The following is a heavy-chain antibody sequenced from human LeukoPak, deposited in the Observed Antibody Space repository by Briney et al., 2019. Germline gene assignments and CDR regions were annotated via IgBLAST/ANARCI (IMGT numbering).Heavy chain of an antibody. Sequence: SVKVSCKASGGTFSSYAISWVRQAPGQGLEWMGGIIPIFGTANYAQNFQGRVTITTDESTSTAHMELSSLRSEDTAVYYCARERGSYGDYWGQGTLVTVSS. J-gene: IGHJ4*02. CDR3: ARERGSYGDY. D-gene: IGHD1-26*01. CDR2: IIPIFGTA. CDR1: GGTFSSYA. V-gene: IGHV1-69*05.